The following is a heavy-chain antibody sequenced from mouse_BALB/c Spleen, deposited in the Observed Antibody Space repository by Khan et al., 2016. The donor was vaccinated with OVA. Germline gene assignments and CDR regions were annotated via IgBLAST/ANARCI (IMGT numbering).Heavy chain of an antibody. CDR2: ILPGGANT. J-gene: IGHJ3*01. V-gene: IGHV1-9*01. CDR3: TRGFRD. CDR1: GYTFSNYW. D-gene: IGHD3-2*02. Sequence: VKLLESGAELMKPGASVKISCKATGYTFSNYWIEWVKQRPGHGLEWIGEILPGGANTNYNEKFKGKATFTADSSSNTAYMQLSSLTSEDSAVYYCTRGFRDWGQGTLVTVSA.